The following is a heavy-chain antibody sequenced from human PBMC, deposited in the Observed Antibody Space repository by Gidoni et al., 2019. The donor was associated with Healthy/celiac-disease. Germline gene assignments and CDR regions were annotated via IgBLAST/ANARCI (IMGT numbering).Heavy chain of an antibody. Sequence: QVQLVQSGAEVKKPGASVKVSCNASGYPFTSYYMHWVRQVPGQGREWMGIINPSGGSTSYAQKFQGRVTMTTDTSTSTVYMELSSLRSEDTAVYYCASGSYPDAFDIWGQETMVTVSS. CDR3: ASGSYPDAFDI. V-gene: IGHV1-46*03. D-gene: IGHD1-26*01. J-gene: IGHJ3*02. CDR2: INPSGGST. CDR1: GYPFTSYY.